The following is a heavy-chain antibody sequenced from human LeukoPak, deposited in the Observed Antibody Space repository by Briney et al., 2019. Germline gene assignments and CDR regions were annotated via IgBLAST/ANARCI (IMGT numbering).Heavy chain of an antibody. Sequence: KSGVSLRLSCTASGLTFSTSGFNWVRQAPGKGLEWVASIGPTGSDRYHADSIKGRFTISRDNANNFLYLQMNSLRAEDTAVYYCATETNGRHYDYWGQGTLLTVSS. CDR1: GLTFSTSG. CDR2: IGPTGSDR. J-gene: IGHJ4*02. D-gene: IGHD1-14*01. CDR3: ATETNGRHYDY. V-gene: IGHV3-21*06.